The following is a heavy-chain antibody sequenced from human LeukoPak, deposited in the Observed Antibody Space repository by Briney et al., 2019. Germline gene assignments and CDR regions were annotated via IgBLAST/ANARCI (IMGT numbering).Heavy chain of an antibody. CDR2: INPDSGFT. D-gene: IGHD1-1*01. CDR1: GYSFTDDY. J-gene: IGHJ4*02. CDR3: APTPEAYTSNWNV. V-gene: IGHV1-2*02. Sequence: GASVKVSCKTSGYSFTDDYVQWVRQAPGQGLEWMGWINPDSGFTNYAQKFQGRVTMTRDTSISTAYTEVRRLRPDDTAVYYCAPTPEAYTSNWNVWGQGTLVTVSS.